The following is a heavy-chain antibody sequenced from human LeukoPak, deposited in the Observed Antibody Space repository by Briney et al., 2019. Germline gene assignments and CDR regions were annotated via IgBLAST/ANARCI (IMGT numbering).Heavy chain of an antibody. Sequence: SETLSLTCTVSGGSFTNYYWSWIRQPPGMGMEWIGYIYYRGSTNYNPSLKSRVTISLDTSRNQFSLKLTSVTPADTAVYYCARHYFDSGAYYAIAAFTVWGRRTMVTVSS. V-gene: IGHV4-59*01. CDR3: ARHYFDSGAYYAIAAFTV. CDR1: GGSFTNYY. CDR2: IYYRGST. D-gene: IGHD3-22*01. J-gene: IGHJ3*01.